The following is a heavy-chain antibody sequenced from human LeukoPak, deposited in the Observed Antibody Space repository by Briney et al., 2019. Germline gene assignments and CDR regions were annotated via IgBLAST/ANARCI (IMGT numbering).Heavy chain of an antibody. J-gene: IGHJ5*02. V-gene: IGHV4-59*08. Sequence: PSETLSLTCTVSGDSISRYDWSWIRQPPGKGLEWIWSIYHSGRTTYTPSLKRRVTISRDTSKNSFSLKLTFVTAADTAVYYCERQGGSGYKTWFDP. CDR1: GDSISRYD. CDR3: ERQGGSGYKTWFDP. CDR2: IYHSGRT. D-gene: IGHD5-12*01.